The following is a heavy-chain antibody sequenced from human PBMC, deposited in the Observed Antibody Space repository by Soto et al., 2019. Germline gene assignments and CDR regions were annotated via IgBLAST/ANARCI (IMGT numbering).Heavy chain of an antibody. CDR1: VGTFSSYA. CDR3: ARPTYGDYCLRSRSYYGMDV. Sequence: QGQLVQSGAEVKKPGSSVMVTCKASVGTFSSYAISWVRQAPGQGLEWMGGIIPIFGTANYAQKFQGRVRINADYCTSTAYMQLSSLRSEDTAVYCCARPTYGDYCLRSRSYYGMDVWGQGTTVTVSS. V-gene: IGHV1-69*01. CDR2: IIPIFGTA. J-gene: IGHJ6*02. D-gene: IGHD4-17*01.